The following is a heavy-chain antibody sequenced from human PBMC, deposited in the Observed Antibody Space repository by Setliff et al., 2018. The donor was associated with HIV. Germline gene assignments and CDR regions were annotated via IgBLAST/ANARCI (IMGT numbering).Heavy chain of an antibody. Sequence: PSETLSLTCAVYGGSVSGHYWSWIRQPPGKGLVWIGYLYYNGNTDYNPSLKNRVSILLDKSNNHFSLKLSSVTAADTAVYYCATSCGGDSPCAFDIWGQGTMVTVSS. D-gene: IGHD2-21*02. V-gene: IGHV4-59*06. CDR1: GGSVSGHY. J-gene: IGHJ3*02. CDR2: LYYNGNT. CDR3: ATSCGGDSPCAFDI.